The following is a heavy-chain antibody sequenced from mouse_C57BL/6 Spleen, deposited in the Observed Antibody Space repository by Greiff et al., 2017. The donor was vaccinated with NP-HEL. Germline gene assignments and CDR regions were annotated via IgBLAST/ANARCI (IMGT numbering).Heavy chain of an antibody. CDR1: GYSITSGYY. Sequence: LLESGPGLVKPSQSLSLTCSVTGYSITSGYYWNWIRQFPGNKLEWMGYISYNGSNNYNPSLKNRISITRDTSKNQFFLKLISVTTEDTATYYCAQITTGYFDVWGTGTTVTVSS. CDR2: ISYNGSN. D-gene: IGHD1-1*01. CDR3: AQITTGYFDV. V-gene: IGHV3-6*01. J-gene: IGHJ1*03.